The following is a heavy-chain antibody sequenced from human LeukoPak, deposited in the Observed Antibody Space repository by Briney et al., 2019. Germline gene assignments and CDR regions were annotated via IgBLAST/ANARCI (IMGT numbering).Heavy chain of an antibody. CDR1: GFTFSSYS. Sequence: KPGGSLRLSCAASGFTFSSYSMNWVRQAPGKGLEWVSSISSSGTYVYYADSVKGRFTISRDNAKNSLSLQMNSPRADDAAVYYCARASSKQLAGYLPDGFDIWGQGTMVTVSS. J-gene: IGHJ3*02. CDR3: ARASSKQLAGYLPDGFDI. D-gene: IGHD3-9*01. V-gene: IGHV3-21*01. CDR2: ISSSGTYV.